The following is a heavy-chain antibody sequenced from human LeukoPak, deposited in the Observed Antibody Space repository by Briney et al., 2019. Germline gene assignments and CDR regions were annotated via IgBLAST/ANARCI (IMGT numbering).Heavy chain of an antibody. CDR3: ARNRGSEVDY. V-gene: IGHV3-48*03. CDR2: INSIGTTI. Sequence: GGSLRLSCAASAFSFSSYEMNWVRQAPGKGPEWISYINSIGTTIYYADSVKGRFTVSRDNAKSSLYLQTSSLRVEDTAVYYCARNRGSEVDYWGQGTLVTVSS. CDR1: AFSFSSYE. J-gene: IGHJ4*02. D-gene: IGHD2-15*01.